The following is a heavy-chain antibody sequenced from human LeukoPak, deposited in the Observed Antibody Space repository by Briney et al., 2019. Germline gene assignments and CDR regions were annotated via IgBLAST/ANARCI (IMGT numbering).Heavy chain of an antibody. CDR3: ARTNYDYVWGSYRAQLFDY. V-gene: IGHV4-59*12. CDR2: IYYSGST. D-gene: IGHD3-16*02. Sequence: PSETLSLTCTVSGGSISSYYWSWIRQPPGKGLEWIGYIYYSGSTNYNPSLKSRVTISVDTSKNQFSPKLSSVTAADTAVYYCARTNYDYVWGSYRAQLFDYWGQGTLVTVSS. J-gene: IGHJ4*02. CDR1: GGSISSYY.